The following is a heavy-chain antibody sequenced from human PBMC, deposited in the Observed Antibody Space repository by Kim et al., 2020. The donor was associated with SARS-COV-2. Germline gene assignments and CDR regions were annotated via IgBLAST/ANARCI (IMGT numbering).Heavy chain of an antibody. CDR2: IKQDGSEK. CDR1: GFTFSSYW. Sequence: GGSLRLSCAVSGFTFSSYWMSWVRQAPGKGLEWVANIKQDGSEKYYVDSVKGRFTISRDNAKNSLYLLMNNLRAEDTAVYYCASHGAYCGGDCYSNIDY. J-gene: IGHJ4*01. D-gene: IGHD2-21*01. CDR3: ASHGAYCGGDCYSNIDY. V-gene: IGHV3-7*01.